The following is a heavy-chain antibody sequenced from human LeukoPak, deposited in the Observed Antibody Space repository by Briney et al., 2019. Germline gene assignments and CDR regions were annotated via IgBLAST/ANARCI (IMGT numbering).Heavy chain of an antibody. V-gene: IGHV3-21*01. Sequence: GGSLRLSCAASGFTFSSYSMNWVRQAPGKGLEWVSSIRSSRRHIYYADSVKGRFTISRDNAKNSLYLQMNSLRAEDTAVYYCARDQWVRGVISNYYYYGMDVWGQGTTVTVSS. D-gene: IGHD3-10*01. J-gene: IGHJ6*02. CDR1: GFTFSSYS. CDR3: ARDQWVRGVISNYYYYGMDV. CDR2: IRSSRRHI.